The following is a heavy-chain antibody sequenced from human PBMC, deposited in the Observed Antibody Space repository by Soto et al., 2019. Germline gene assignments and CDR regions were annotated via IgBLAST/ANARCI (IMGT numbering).Heavy chain of an antibody. CDR2: IYYSGST. D-gene: IGHD6-13*01. V-gene: IGHV4-31*03. CDR1: GGSISSGGYY. CDR3: ARGGQAAASYYYYYTDV. Sequence: PSETLSLTCTVSGGSISSGGYYWSWIRQHPGKGLEWIGYIYYSGSTYYNPSLKSRVTISVDTSKNQFSLKLSSVTAADTAVYYCARGGQAAASYYYYYTDVWGKGTTVTVSS. J-gene: IGHJ6*03.